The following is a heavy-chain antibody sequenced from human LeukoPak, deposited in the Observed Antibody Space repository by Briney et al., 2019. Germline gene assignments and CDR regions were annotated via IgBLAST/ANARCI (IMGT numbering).Heavy chain of an antibody. Sequence: GGPLRLSCTASGFPFDDSAMSWVRQAPGKGLEWVSAISGSGGSTYYADSVKGRFTISRDNSKNTLYLQMNSLRAEDTAVYYCAKSPISYYFDYWGQGTLVTVSS. CDR2: ISGSGGST. V-gene: IGHV3-23*01. CDR3: AKSPISYYFDY. J-gene: IGHJ4*02. CDR1: GFPFDDSA. D-gene: IGHD3-16*02.